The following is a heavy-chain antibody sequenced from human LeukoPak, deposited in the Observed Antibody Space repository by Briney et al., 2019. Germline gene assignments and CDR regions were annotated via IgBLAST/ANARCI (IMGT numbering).Heavy chain of an antibody. J-gene: IGHJ5*02. CDR1: GFTFSSYA. Sequence: GGSLRLSCAASGFTFSSYAMHWVRQAPGKGLEWVSSISSDSNYIYYADSVKGRFTISRDNAKNSLYLQMNSLRAEDTAVYYCARSVTMIVDWFDPWGQGTLVTVSS. D-gene: IGHD3-22*01. V-gene: IGHV3-21*01. CDR3: ARSVTMIVDWFDP. CDR2: ISSDSNYI.